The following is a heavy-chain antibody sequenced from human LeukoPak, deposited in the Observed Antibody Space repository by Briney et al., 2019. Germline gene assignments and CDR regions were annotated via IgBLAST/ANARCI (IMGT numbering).Heavy chain of an antibody. CDR1: GYTFTNYP. J-gene: IGHJ3*01. CDR2: IFPGGGVT. Sequence: ASVKVSCKASGYTFTNYPKHWVRQAPGQGLEWMGVIFPGGGVTGYAQKFQGRVTVTRDTSTRTVYMELSSLRSDDTAVYYCAREHPDYHGFDFWGQGTMVSVSA. CDR3: AREHPDYHGFDF. V-gene: IGHV1-46*01. D-gene: IGHD4-11*01.